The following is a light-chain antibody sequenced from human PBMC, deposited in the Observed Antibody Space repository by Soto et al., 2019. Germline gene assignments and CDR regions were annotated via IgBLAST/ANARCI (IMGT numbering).Light chain of an antibody. V-gene: IGKV3D-15*01. CDR1: QSVTSN. CDR2: AAS. J-gene: IGKJ5*01. CDR3: QQYNNWPPIT. Sequence: EIVLTQSPATLAVSPGEVATLSCWASQSVTSNLAWYQQKRGQAPRLLIYAASTRATGVPARFSGSGSGTEFTLTISSLQSEDFAVYYCQQYNNWPPITFGQGTRLEMK.